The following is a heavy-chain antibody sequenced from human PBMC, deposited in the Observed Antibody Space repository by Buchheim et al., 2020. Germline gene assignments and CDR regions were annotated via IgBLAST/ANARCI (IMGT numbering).Heavy chain of an antibody. J-gene: IGHJ4*02. CDR2: LCSTGTT. CDR1: GGSIDSRNYY. Sequence: QLQLQESGPGLVKPSETLSLTCTVSGGSIDSRNYYWGWIRQPPGEGLEWIGTLCSTGTTYYTPSLKSRVTISVDTSKNQFSLKLSSVTAADTAVYYCARDPYYYDNSGYKYFFDYWGQGIL. V-gene: IGHV4-39*07. D-gene: IGHD3-22*01. CDR3: ARDPYYYDNSGYKYFFDY.